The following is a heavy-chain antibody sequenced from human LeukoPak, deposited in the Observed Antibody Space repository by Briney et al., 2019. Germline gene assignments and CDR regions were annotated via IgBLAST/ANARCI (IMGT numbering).Heavy chain of an antibody. Sequence: SETLSLTCTVSGGSFRDYYWSWIRQPPGKGLEWIGYIYYSGSTNYNPSLKSRVTISVDTSKNQFSLKLSSVTAADTAVYYCARGRSSWYFGFDYWGQGTLVTVSS. CDR1: GGSFRDYY. CDR2: IYYSGST. CDR3: ARGRSSWYFGFDY. D-gene: IGHD6-13*01. J-gene: IGHJ4*02. V-gene: IGHV4-59*01.